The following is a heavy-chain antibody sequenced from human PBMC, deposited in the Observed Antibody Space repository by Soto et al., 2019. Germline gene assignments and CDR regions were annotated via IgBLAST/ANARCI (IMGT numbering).Heavy chain of an antibody. CDR1: GFTFSTHS. D-gene: IGHD6-25*01. CDR2: ITSSDVTM. Sequence: PGGSLRLSCAASGFTFSTHSMNWVRQAPGKGLEWISYITSSDVTMYADSVKGRFTISRDNAKNSLYLQMNSLRSEDTAVYYCARDFNSGAIVDIWGQGTMVTVSS. J-gene: IGHJ3*02. CDR3: ARDFNSGAIVDI. V-gene: IGHV3-48*01.